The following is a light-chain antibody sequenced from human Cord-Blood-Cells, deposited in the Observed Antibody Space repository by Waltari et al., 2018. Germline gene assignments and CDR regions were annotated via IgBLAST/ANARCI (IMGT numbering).Light chain of an antibody. CDR1: SSDVGGYNY. V-gene: IGLV2-11*01. CDR3: CSYAGSYTLV. Sequence: QSALTQPRSVSGSPGQSVTISCTGTSSDVGGYNYVSWYQQHPGKAPKLMIYDVSKRPSGVPDRFSGSKSGNTASLTTSGLQAEDEADYYCCSYAGSYTLVFGTGTKVTVL. J-gene: IGLJ1*01. CDR2: DVS.